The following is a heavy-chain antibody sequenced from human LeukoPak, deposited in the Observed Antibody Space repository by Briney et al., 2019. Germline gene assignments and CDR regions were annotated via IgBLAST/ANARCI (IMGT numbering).Heavy chain of an antibody. D-gene: IGHD1-26*01. CDR3: ARGLGSGSYYHH. CDR1: GGSFSGYC. CDR2: INRGGDT. V-gene: IGHV4-34*01. J-gene: IGHJ1*01. Sequence: SETLSLTCAVYGGSFSGYCWSWIRQPPGKGLEWIGEINRGGDTNYKSSLKSRVSISVDTSKNQISLKLSSVTAADTAVYYCARGLGSGSYYHHWGQGTLVTVSS.